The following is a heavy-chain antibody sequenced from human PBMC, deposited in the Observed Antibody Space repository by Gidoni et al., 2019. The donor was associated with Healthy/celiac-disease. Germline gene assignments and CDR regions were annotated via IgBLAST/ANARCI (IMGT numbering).Heavy chain of an antibody. CDR2: IYYSGST. Sequence: QVQLQESGPGLVKPSETLSLTCTVSGGSISSYYWSWIRQPPGKGLEWIGYIYYSGSTNYNPSHKSRVTISVDTSKNQFSLKLSSVTAADTAGYYCARHKMTTVTLDYWGQGTLVTVSS. D-gene: IGHD4-17*01. J-gene: IGHJ4*02. V-gene: IGHV4-59*08. CDR3: ARHKMTTVTLDY. CDR1: GGSISSYY.